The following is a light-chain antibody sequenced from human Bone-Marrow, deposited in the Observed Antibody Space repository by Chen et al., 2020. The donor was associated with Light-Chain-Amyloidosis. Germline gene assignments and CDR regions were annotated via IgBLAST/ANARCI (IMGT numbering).Light chain of an antibody. V-gene: IGLV3-25*03. CDR3: QSADSSGTYAVI. CDR2: RDT. J-gene: IGLJ2*01. Sequence: SYELTQPPPVSVSPGQTARITCSGDDLPTKYAYWYQQKPGQAPVLVIHRDTERPSGISERFSGSSSGTTATLTISGVQAEAEADYHCQSADSSGTYAVIFGGGTKLTVL. CDR1: DLPTKY.